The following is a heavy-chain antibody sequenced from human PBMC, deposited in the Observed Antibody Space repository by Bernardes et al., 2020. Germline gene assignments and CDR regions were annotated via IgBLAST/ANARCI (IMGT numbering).Heavy chain of an antibody. CDR2: ISAYNGNT. D-gene: IGHD3-10*01. J-gene: IGHJ5*02. V-gene: IGHV1-18*01. CDR3: ARDLHYYYGSGRRGGWFDP. Sequence: ASVKVSCMASGYTFTSYGISWVRQAPGQGLEWMGWISAYNGNTNYAQKLQGRVTMTTDTSTSTAYMELRSLRSDDTAVYYCARDLHYYYGSGRRGGWFDPWGQGTLVTVSS. CDR1: GYTFTSYG.